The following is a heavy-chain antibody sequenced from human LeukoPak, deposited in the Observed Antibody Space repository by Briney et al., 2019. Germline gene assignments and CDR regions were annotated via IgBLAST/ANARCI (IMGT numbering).Heavy chain of an antibody. CDR3: ARGEMATTIWLY. D-gene: IGHD5-24*01. CDR1: GGSISSGGYS. J-gene: IGHJ4*02. Sequence: PSETLSLTCAVSGGSISSGGYSWSWIRQPPGQGLEWIGYIYHSGSTYYNPSLKSRVTISVDRSKNQFSLKLSSVTAADTAVYYCARGEMATTIWLYWGQGTLVTVSS. CDR2: IYHSGST. V-gene: IGHV4-30-2*01.